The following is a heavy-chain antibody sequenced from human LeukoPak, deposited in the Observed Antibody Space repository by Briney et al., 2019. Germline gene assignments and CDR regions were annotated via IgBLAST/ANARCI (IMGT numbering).Heavy chain of an antibody. CDR1: GASVSSGSYY. CDR2: IYYSGST. CDR3: ARVSYSSSWVFEYSSGWNDAFDI. D-gene: IGHD6-19*01. Sequence: PSETLPLTCTVSGASVSSGSYYWSWIRQPPGKGLEWIGYIYYSGSTNYNPSLKSRVTISVDTSKNQFSLKLSSVTAADTAVYYCARVSYSSSWVFEYSSGWNDAFDIWGQGTMVTVSS. J-gene: IGHJ3*02. V-gene: IGHV4-61*01.